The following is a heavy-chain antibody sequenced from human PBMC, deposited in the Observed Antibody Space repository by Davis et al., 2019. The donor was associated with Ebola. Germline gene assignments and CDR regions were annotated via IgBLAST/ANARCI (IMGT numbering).Heavy chain of an antibody. CDR3: ASSVGGSDIWRDP. D-gene: IGHD6-25*01. V-gene: IGHV3-30*02. Sequence: GESLKISCAASGFTFSNYAMHWVRQAPGKGLEWVAFIRQDANLEHYADSVKGRFTISRDNSKNTLYLQMNTLRNEDTAVYYCASSVGGSDIWRDPWGQGTVVTVSS. CDR2: IRQDANLE. CDR1: GFTFSNYA. J-gene: IGHJ5*02.